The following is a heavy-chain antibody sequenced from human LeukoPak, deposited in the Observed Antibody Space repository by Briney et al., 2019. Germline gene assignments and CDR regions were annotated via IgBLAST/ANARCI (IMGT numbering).Heavy chain of an antibody. D-gene: IGHD3-10*01. J-gene: IGHJ4*02. Sequence: GSLRLSCEASGFTFNTYSMNWVRQAPGKGLEWVSSISSSSSHIYYADSVKGRFTISRDNAKNSLYLQMNSLRAEDTAVYYCARDASGSYPLYFDYWGQGTLVTVSS. CDR1: GFTFNTYS. CDR3: ARDASGSYPLYFDY. CDR2: ISSSSSHI. V-gene: IGHV3-21*01.